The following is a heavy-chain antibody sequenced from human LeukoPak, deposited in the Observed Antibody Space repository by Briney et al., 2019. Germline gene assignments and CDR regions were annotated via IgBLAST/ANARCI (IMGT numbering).Heavy chain of an antibody. Sequence: GGSLRLSCAASGFTFSRYGMNWVRQAPAKGLEWVANIKEDGSEIHYVDSVKGRFTISRDNAKNSLYLHMNSLRVDDTAVYHCARDRLTGWPSDYWGQGTLVTVSS. D-gene: IGHD6-19*01. CDR3: ARDRLTGWPSDY. CDR2: IKEDGSEI. V-gene: IGHV3-7*01. CDR1: GFTFSRYG. J-gene: IGHJ4*02.